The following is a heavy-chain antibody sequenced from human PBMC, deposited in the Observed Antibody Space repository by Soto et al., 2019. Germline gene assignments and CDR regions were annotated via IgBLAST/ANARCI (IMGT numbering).Heavy chain of an antibody. CDR3: ATELGEHPASPFDA. J-gene: IGHJ4*02. D-gene: IGHD3-10*01. CDR1: GVTFSSET. V-gene: IGHV1-69*01. CDR2: IIPLFGTA. Sequence: QVQLVQSGADVKKPGSSVKVSCQASGVTFSSETLGWVRQAPGQGLEWVGGIIPLFGTASYAQKFQGRVTITADESTRTVYMEWSSMRSDDTAVYFCATELGEHPASPFDAWGQGTLVTVSS.